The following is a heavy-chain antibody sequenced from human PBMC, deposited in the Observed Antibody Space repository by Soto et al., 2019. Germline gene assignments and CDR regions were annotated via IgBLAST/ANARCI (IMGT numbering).Heavy chain of an antibody. CDR2: INPTSGST. J-gene: IGHJ4*02. V-gene: IGHV1-46*01. CDR1: GYTFTNYY. D-gene: IGHD6-13*01. CDR3: ARDLAAGDH. Sequence: QVQLVQSGAEVKKPGASVKVSCKASGYTFTNYYIHWVRQAPGQGLEWMGIINPTSGSTNYAQKFQGRVNLTYDTSTTTDYMELSGLRSEDTAVLYCARDLAAGDHWGQGTLVTVSS.